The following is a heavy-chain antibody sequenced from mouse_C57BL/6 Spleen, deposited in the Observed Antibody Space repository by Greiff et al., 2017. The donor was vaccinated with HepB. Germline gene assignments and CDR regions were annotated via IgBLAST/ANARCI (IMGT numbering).Heavy chain of an antibody. Sequence: EVMLVESEGGLVQPGRSMKLSCTASGFTFSDYYMAWVRQVPEKGLEWVANINYDGSSTYYLDSLKSRFIISRDNAKNILYLQMSSLKSEDTATYYCARDRDYYGSREDAMDYWGQGTSVTVSS. CDR1: GFTFSDYY. D-gene: IGHD1-1*01. V-gene: IGHV5-16*01. CDR2: INYDGSST. CDR3: ARDRDYYGSREDAMDY. J-gene: IGHJ4*01.